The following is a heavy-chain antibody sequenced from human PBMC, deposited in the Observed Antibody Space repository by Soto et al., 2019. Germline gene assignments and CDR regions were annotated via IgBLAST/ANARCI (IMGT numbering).Heavy chain of an antibody. CDR3: ARPLVAPVAGPYYYGMDV. CDR1: GFTVNSYG. D-gene: IGHD6-19*01. CDR2: IWYDGNTK. Sequence: QIQLVESGGGVVQPGRSLRLSCTASGFTVNSYGFNWVRQAPGKGLEWVAVIWYDGNTKYYADSVKGRFTISRDNLRSTVYLQMNSLTAEDTAVYYCARPLVAPVAGPYYYGMDVWGQGTTVTVSS. J-gene: IGHJ6*02. V-gene: IGHV3-33*01.